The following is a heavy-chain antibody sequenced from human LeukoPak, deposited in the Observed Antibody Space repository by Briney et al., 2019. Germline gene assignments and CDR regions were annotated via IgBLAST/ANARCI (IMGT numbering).Heavy chain of an antibody. CDR2: IKQDVSET. CDR3: ARDDWCCDCYYGMDF. D-gene: IGHD2-8*02. V-gene: IGHV3-7*01. CDR1: GFTSSSYW. Sequence: GGSLRLSCAASGFTSSSYWMSWGRQAPGKGREWVANIKQDVSETNYVDSVKGRFTISRDNAKNSLDLQMNSLRGEDTAVYYCARDDWCCDCYYGMDFCGQGTTVIVS. J-gene: IGHJ6*02.